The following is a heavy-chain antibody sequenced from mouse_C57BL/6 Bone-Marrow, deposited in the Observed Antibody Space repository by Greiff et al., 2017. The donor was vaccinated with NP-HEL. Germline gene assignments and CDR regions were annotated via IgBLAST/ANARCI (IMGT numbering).Heavy chain of an antibody. V-gene: IGHV14-4*01. CDR3: TTRLYYFDY. CDR2: IDPENGDT. CDR1: GFNIKDDY. J-gene: IGHJ2*01. Sequence: EVKLVESGAELVRPGASVKLSCTASGFNIKDDYMHWVKQRPEQGLEWIGWIDPENGDTEYASKFQGKATITADTSSNTAYLQLSSLTSEDTAVYYCTTRLYYFDYWGQGTTLTVSS.